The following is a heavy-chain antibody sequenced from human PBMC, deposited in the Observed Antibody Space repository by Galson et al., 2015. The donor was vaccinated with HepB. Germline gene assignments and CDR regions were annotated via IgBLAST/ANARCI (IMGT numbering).Heavy chain of an antibody. CDR2: IIAIGTST. CDR1: GFTFTNYA. CDR3: AKDYADKLMTSEIAALFEY. D-gene: IGHD3-16*01. J-gene: IGHJ4*02. Sequence: SLRLSCATSGFTFTNYAMSWVRQAPGKGLEWVSGIIAIGTSTHYADSVKGRFTISRDNSKNTIYLQMNSLRAEDSAVYYCAKDYADKLMTSEIAALFEYWGQGALVTVSS. V-gene: IGHV3-23*05.